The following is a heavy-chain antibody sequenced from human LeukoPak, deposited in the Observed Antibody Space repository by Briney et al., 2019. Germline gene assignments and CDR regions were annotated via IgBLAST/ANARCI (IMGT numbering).Heavy chain of an antibody. J-gene: IGHJ3*02. D-gene: IGHD5-12*01. CDR1: GDSVSSKSAA. CDR3: AGLATNDGLDI. Sequence: SQTLSLTCAISGDSVSSKSAAWTRIRQSPSRGLEWLGRTFYRSKWNNDYAVSVRSRLTIKPDTSKNQFSLQLNSVTPEDTAVYYCAGLATNDGLDIWGQGTMVTVSS. CDR2: TFYRSKWNN. V-gene: IGHV6-1*01.